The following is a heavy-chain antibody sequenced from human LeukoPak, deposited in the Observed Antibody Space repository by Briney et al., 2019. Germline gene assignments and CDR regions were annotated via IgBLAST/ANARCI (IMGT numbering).Heavy chain of an antibody. CDR1: GYTFSSYG. D-gene: IGHD1-26*01. CDR3: ARSSSGSGGYYMDV. V-gene: IGHV3-7*01. J-gene: IGHJ6*03. CDR2: IKQDGSEK. Sequence: ASVKVSCKASGYTFSSYGISWVRQAPGKGLEWVANIKQDGSEKYYVDSVKGRFTISRDNAKNSLYLQMNSLRAEDTAVYYCARSSSGSGGYYMDVWGKGTTVTVSS.